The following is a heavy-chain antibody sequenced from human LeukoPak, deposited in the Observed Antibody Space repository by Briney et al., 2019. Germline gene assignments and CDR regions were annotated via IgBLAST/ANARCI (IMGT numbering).Heavy chain of an antibody. Sequence: SETLSLTCTVSGDSINNYYWSWIRQPPGKGLEWIGYIYYSGTTNYNPSLKSRVSISVDTSKKQFSLKLSSVTAADTAVYYCARNGAIVVVPAATRYYYYYMDVWGKGTTVTVSS. V-gene: IGHV4-59*08. J-gene: IGHJ6*03. CDR1: GDSINNYY. CDR3: ARNGAIVVVPAATRYYYYYMDV. CDR2: IYYSGTT. D-gene: IGHD2-2*01.